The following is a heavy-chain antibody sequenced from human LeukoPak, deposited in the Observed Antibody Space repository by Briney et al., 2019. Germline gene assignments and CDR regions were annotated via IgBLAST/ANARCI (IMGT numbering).Heavy chain of an antibody. J-gene: IGHJ4*02. CDR1: GSGFTFNNYW. CDR3: AKLFGRGHTYGYFDH. D-gene: IGHD5-18*01. CDR2: ISSSGSYI. Sequence: GGSLRLSCAASGSGFTFNNYWMHWVRQAPGKGLEWVSYISSSGSYIFHADSVKGRFTISRDNAKNSVYLHMSSLRVEDTAVYFCAKLFGRGHTYGYFDHWGQGTLVTVSS. V-gene: IGHV3-21*04.